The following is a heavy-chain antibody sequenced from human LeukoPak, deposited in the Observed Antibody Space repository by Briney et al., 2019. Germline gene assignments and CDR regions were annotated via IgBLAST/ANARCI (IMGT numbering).Heavy chain of an antibody. CDR2: IYYSGST. J-gene: IGHJ4*02. V-gene: IGHV4-59*08. D-gene: IGHD5-24*01. Sequence: SETLSLTCTVSGGSISSYYWSWIRQPPGKGLEWIGYIYYSGSTNYNPSLKSRVTISVDTSKNQFSLKLSSVTAADTAVYYCARMKGSRDGYNPLDYWGQGTLATVSS. CDR3: ARMKGSRDGYNPLDY. CDR1: GGSISSYY.